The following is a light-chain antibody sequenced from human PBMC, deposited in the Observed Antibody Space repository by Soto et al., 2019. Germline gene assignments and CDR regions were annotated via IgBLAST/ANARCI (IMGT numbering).Light chain of an antibody. CDR1: SSDVGGYNY. CDR2: DVS. Sequence: QSVLTQPASVSGSPVQSITISCTGTSSDVGGYNYVSWYQQHPGKAPKLMIYDVSNRPSGVSNRFSGSKSGNTASLTISGLQDEDEADYYCSSYTSSSTLVVFGTGTKVTVL. J-gene: IGLJ1*01. CDR3: SSYTSSSTLVV. V-gene: IGLV2-14*01.